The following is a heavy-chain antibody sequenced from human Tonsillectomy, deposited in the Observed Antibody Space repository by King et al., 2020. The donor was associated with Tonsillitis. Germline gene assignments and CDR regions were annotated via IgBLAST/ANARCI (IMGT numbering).Heavy chain of an antibody. CDR2: ITYDGGNQ. D-gene: IGHD6-6*01. J-gene: IGHJ4*02. CDR3: ASGVTSYGSSSFDY. Sequence: VQLVESGGGVVQPGRSLRLSCAASGFTFSSYAMHWVRQAPGKGLEWVAVITYDGGNQYYADSVKGRFIISRDNSKNMLYLQMNSLRAEDTAVYYCASGVTSYGSSSFDYWGQGTLVTVSS. V-gene: IGHV3-30*04. CDR1: GFTFSSYA.